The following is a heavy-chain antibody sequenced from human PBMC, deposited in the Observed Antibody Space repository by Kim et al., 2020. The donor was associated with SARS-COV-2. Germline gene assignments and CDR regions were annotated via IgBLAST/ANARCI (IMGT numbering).Heavy chain of an antibody. Sequence: YYADSVKGRFTISRDNSKNTLYLQMNSLRAEDTAVYYCAKGFLRGRYFDLWGRGTLVTVSS. J-gene: IGHJ2*01. V-gene: IGHV3-23*01. CDR3: AKGFLRGRYFDL. D-gene: IGHD3-10*01.